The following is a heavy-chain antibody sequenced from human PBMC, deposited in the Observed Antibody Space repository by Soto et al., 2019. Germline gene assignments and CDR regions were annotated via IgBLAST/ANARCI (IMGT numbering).Heavy chain of an antibody. Sequence: XGSLSVTFTASGFAFRSHEMQWVRQAPGKGLEWVAVISSDGATKYVADSLKGRFTISRDNFESTMSLQMNKLRPEDTALYYCARSSVHIAAAGRLDIWGPGTLVTVSS. V-gene: IGHV3-30*14. J-gene: IGHJ4*02. D-gene: IGHD6-13*01. CDR1: GFAFRSHE. CDR2: ISSDGATK. CDR3: ARSSVHIAAAGRLDI.